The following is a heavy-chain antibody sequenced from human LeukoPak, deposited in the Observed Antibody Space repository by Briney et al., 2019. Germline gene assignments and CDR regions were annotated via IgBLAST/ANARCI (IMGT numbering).Heavy chain of an antibody. CDR3: ARDRIYGSGSYYRVENWFDP. Sequence: ASVKVSCKASGGTFSNYAIGWVRQAPGQGLEWMGWISAYNGNTNYAQKLQGRVTMTTDTSTSTAYMELRSLRSDDTAVYYCARDRIYGSGSYYRVENWFDPWGQGTLVTVSS. D-gene: IGHD3-10*01. J-gene: IGHJ5*02. CDR1: GGTFSNYA. V-gene: IGHV1-18*01. CDR2: ISAYNGNT.